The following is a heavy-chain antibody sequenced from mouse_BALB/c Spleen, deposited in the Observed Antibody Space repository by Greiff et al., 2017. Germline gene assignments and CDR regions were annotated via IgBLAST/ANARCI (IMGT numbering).Heavy chain of an antibody. D-gene: IGHD2-5*01. J-gene: IGHJ3*01. CDR1: GFSITSVYA. CDR2: ISYSGST. CDR3: ARRNYSSYAFAY. V-gene: IGHV3-2*02. Sequence: EVQLVESGPGLVKPSRSLSLTCTVTGFSITSVYAWYWIRPLPGNQLGWMGFISYSGSTSYNPSLKSRISITRDTAKNQLFLQLNSVTTEDTATYSCARRNYSSYAFAYWGQGTLVTVSA.